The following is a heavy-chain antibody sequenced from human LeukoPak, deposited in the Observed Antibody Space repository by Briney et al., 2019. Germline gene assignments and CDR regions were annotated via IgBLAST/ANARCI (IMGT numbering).Heavy chain of an antibody. CDR1: GFTFDDYA. Sequence: GRSLRLSCAASGFTFDDYAMHWVRQAPGKGLEWVSGISWSSGSIGYADSVKGRFTISRDNAKNSLYLQMNSLRAEDTALYYCAKSRYGSGSNYYYMDVWGKGTTVTVSS. CDR2: ISWSSGSI. CDR3: AKSRYGSGSNYYYMDV. V-gene: IGHV3-9*01. J-gene: IGHJ6*03. D-gene: IGHD3-10*01.